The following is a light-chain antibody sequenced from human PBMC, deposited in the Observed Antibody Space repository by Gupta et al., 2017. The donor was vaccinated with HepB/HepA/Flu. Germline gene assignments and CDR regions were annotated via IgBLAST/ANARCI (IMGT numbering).Light chain of an antibody. J-gene: IGKJ1*01. CDR2: GAS. CDR1: QSVSSSY. V-gene: IGKV3-20*01. CDR3: QQDCSSRT. Sequence: EIVLTQSPGTLSLSPGESATLSCRASQSVSSSYLAWYQQKPGQAPRLLIYGASSSAIGIPDRFSGSGYVTDFTLTSSRREPEDCAVYYWQQDCSSRTFGQGTKVEIK.